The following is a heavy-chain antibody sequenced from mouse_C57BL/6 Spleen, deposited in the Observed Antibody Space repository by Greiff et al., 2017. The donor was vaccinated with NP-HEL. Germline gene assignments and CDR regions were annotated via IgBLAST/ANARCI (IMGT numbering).Heavy chain of an antibody. CDR2: INPNNGGT. V-gene: IGHV1-26*01. D-gene: IGHD2-5*01. Sequence: EVKLLESGPELVKPGASVKISCKASGYTFTDYYMNWVKQSHGKSLEWIGDINPNNGGTSYNQKFKGKATLTVDKSSSTAYMELRSLTSEDSAVYYCARGAYYSNRGYYAMDYWGQGTSVTVSS. J-gene: IGHJ4*01. CDR3: ARGAYYSNRGYYAMDY. CDR1: GYTFTDYY.